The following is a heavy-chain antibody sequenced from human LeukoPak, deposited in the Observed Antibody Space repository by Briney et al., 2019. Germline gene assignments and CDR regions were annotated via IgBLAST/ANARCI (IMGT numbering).Heavy chain of an antibody. D-gene: IGHD5-24*01. Sequence: SETLSLTCTVSGGSIRSSSYYWGWIRQPPGKGLEWIGSIFYSGSTYYNPSLKSRVTISVDTSKNQFSLKLSSVTAADTAVYYCVRKGDGYNSAYFDLWGRGTLVTVSS. CDR1: GGSIRSSSYY. CDR3: VRKGDGYNSAYFDL. J-gene: IGHJ2*01. CDR2: IFYSGST. V-gene: IGHV4-39*01.